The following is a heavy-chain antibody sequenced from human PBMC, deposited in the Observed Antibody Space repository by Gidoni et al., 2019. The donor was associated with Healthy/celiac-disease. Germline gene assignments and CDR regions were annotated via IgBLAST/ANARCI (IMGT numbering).Heavy chain of an antibody. V-gene: IGHV3-11*06. CDR2: ISSSSSYT. J-gene: IGHJ3*02. CDR3: ARDKREEDAFDI. Sequence: QLQLVESGGGLVKPGGSLRLSCAASGFTFSDYYMSWIRQAPGKGLEWVSYISSSSSYTNYADSVKGRFTISRDNAKNSLYLQMNSLRAEDTAVYYCARDKREEDAFDIWGQGTMVTVSS. CDR1: GFTFSDYY.